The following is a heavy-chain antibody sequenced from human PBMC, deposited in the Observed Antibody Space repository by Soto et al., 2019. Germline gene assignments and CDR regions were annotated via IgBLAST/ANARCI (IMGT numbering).Heavy chain of an antibody. CDR2: ISYDGSNK. CDR3: AKDRDCGGDCYSHYYYCGMDV. D-gene: IGHD2-21*02. V-gene: IGHV3-30*18. J-gene: IGHJ6*02. CDR1: GFTFSSYG. Sequence: QVQLVESGGGVVQPGRSLRLSCAASGFTFSSYGMHWVRQAPGKGLEWVSVISYDGSNKYYADSVKGRFTISRDNSKNTLYLQMDSLRAEDTAVYYCAKDRDCGGDCYSHYYYCGMDVWGQGTTVTVSS.